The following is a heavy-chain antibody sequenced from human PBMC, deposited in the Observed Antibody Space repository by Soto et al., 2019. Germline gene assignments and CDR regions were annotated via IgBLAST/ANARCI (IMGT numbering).Heavy chain of an antibody. V-gene: IGHV1-69*01. J-gene: IGHJ5*02. Sequence: QVQLVQSGAEVKKPGSSVKVSCKASGGTFSSYAISWVRQAPGQGLEWMGGIIPIFGTANYAQKFQGRVTIIADESTSTAYMELSSLRSDDTAVYYCARESCTNGVCYWVANWFDPLGQGTLVTVSS. CDR1: GGTFSSYA. CDR3: ARESCTNGVCYWVANWFDP. CDR2: IIPIFGTA. D-gene: IGHD2-8*01.